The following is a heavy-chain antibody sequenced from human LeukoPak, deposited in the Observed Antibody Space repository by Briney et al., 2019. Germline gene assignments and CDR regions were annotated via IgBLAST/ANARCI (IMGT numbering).Heavy chain of an antibody. D-gene: IGHD3-16*01. CDR3: ARDKDYAFDI. J-gene: IGHJ3*02. CDR2: IISSTSTR. Sequence: GGSLRLSCAASGFTFSSYTMNWVRQAPGKGLEWVSYIISSTSTRSYADSVKGRFTISRDNAKNSLYLQMNSLRPEDTAVYYCARDKDYAFDIWGPGTIVTVSS. CDR1: GFTFSSYT. V-gene: IGHV3-48*01.